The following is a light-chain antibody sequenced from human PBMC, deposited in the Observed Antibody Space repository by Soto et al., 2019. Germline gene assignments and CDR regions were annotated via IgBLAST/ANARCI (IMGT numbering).Light chain of an antibody. CDR2: DVS. J-gene: IGLJ1*01. CDR3: SSYTSSSTLDD. Sequence: QSALTQPASVSGSPGQSITISCTGTSSDVGGYNYVSWYQQHPGKAPKLMIYDVSNRPSGVSNRFSGSKSGNTASLTISGLQAEDEADYYCSSYTSSSTLDDFGTGTKVTDL. V-gene: IGLV2-14*01. CDR1: SSDVGGYNY.